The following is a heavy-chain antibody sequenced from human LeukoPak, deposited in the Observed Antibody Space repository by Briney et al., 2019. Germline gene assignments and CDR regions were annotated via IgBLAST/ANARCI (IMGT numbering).Heavy chain of an antibody. V-gene: IGHV4-59*08. CDR1: GGSISSYY. CDR3: ARQGASDAFDI. CDR2: IYYSGST. Sequence: PSETLSLTCTVSGGSISSYYWSWIRQPPGKGLEWIGYIYYSGSTNYNPSLKSRVTISVDTSKNQFSLKLSSVTAADTAVYYCARQGASDAFDIWGQGTMVTVSS. J-gene: IGHJ3*02. D-gene: IGHD1-26*01.